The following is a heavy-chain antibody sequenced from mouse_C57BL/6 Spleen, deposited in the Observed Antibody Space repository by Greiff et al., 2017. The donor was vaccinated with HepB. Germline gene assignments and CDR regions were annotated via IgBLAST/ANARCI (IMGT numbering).Heavy chain of an antibody. D-gene: IGHD1-1*01. Sequence: QVQLKESGAELARPGASVKLSCKASGYTFTSYGISWVKQRTGQGLEWIGEIYPRSGNTYYNEKFKGKATLTADKSSSTAYMELRSLTSEASAVYFCARSDYYGSSPYYYAMDYWGQGTSVTVSS. J-gene: IGHJ4*01. CDR3: ARSDYYGSSPYYYAMDY. V-gene: IGHV1-81*01. CDR2: IYPRSGNT. CDR1: GYTFTSYG.